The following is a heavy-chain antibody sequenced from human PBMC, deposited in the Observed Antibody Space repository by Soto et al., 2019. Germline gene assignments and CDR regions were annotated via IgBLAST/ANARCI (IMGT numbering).Heavy chain of an antibody. CDR1: GGTFSSYA. Sequence: QVQLVQSGAEVKKPGSSVKVSCKASGGTFSSYAISWVRQAPGQGLEWMGGIIPIFGTANYAQKFQGRVTITADDSTRTAYMELSSLRSEDTAVYYCARVDVVVVAATMEAFDIWGQGTMVTVSS. D-gene: IGHD2-15*01. V-gene: IGHV1-69*01. J-gene: IGHJ3*02. CDR2: IIPIFGTA. CDR3: ARVDVVVVAATMEAFDI.